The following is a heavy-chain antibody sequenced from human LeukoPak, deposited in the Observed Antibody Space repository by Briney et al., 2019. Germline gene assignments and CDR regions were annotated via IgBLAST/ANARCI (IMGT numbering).Heavy chain of an antibody. V-gene: IGHV3-30*02. J-gene: IGHJ4*02. CDR1: GFTFSSYG. CDR3: AKDQGYSSGWSFDY. Sequence: GGSLRLSCAASGFTFSSYGMHWVRQAPGKGLEWVAVIWYDGSNKYYADSVKGRFTISRDNSKNTLYLQMNSLRAEDTAVYYCAKDQGYSSGWSFDYWGQGTLVTVSS. D-gene: IGHD6-19*01. CDR2: IWYDGSNK.